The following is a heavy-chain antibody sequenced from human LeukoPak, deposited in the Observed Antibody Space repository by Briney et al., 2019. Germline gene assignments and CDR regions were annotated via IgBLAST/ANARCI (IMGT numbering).Heavy chain of an antibody. CDR1: GFTFSSYW. V-gene: IGHV3-7*01. CDR2: IKQDGSEK. CDR3: AREGLLWFGESLYYFDY. J-gene: IGHJ4*02. D-gene: IGHD3-10*01. Sequence: PGGSLRLSCAASGFTFSSYWMSWVRQAPGKGLEWVANIKQDGSEKYYVDSVKGRFTISRDNAKNSLYLQMNSLRAEDTAVYYCAREGLLWFGESLYYFDYWGQGTLVTVSS.